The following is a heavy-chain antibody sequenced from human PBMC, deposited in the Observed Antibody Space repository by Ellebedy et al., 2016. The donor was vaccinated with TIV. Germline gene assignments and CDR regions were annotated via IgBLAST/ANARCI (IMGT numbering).Heavy chain of an antibody. CDR3: ARWDYVWGSYRLGPFDY. J-gene: IGHJ4*02. D-gene: IGHD3-16*02. CDR1: GYTFTGYY. Sequence: AASVKVSCKASGYTFTGYYMHWVRQAPGQGLEWMGWINPNSGGTNYAQKFQGWVTMTRDTSISTAYMELSRLRSDDTAVYYCARWDYVWGSYRLGPFDYWGQGTLVTVSS. V-gene: IGHV1-2*04. CDR2: INPNSGGT.